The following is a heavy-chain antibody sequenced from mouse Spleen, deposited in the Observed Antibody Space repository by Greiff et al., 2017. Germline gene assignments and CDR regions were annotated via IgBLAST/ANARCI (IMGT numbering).Heavy chain of an antibody. CDR2: ISNGGGST. D-gene: IGHD3-2*02. V-gene: IGHV5-12*02. Sequence: EVKVVESGGGLVQPGGSLKLSCATSGFTFSDYYMYWVRQTPEKRLEWVAYISNGGGSTYYPDTVKGRFTISRDNAKNTLYLQMSRLKSEDTAMYYCARHIRSHAMDYWGQGTSVTVSS. CDR1: GFTFSDYY. J-gene: IGHJ4*01. CDR3: ARHIRSHAMDY.